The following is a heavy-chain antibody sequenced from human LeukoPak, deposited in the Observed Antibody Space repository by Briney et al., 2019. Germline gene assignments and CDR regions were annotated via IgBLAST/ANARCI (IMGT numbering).Heavy chain of an antibody. V-gene: IGHV1-46*01. J-gene: IGHJ4*02. CDR2: INPSGGST. CDR1: GYTFTSYY. Sequence: ASVKVSCKAPGYTFTSYYMHWVRQAPGQGLEWMGIINPSGGSTSYAQKFQGRVTMTRDMSTSTVYMELSSLRSEDTAVYYCAKDVFAAAGPFGYWGQGTLVTVSS. CDR3: AKDVFAAAGPFGY. D-gene: IGHD6-13*01.